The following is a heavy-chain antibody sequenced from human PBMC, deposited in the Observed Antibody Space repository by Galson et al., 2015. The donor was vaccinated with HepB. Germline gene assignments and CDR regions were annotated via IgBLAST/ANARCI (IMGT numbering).Heavy chain of an antibody. V-gene: IGHV3-7*03. D-gene: IGHD3-10*01. Sequence: SLRLSCAASGFTFSSYWMNWVRQAPGKGLEWVAHINQDGSSKYYVDSVKGRFTISSDNAKDSVYLQSDSLRAEDTAVYYCARRISLVRGIITKPDYYYGMDVWGQGTTVTVAS. CDR2: INQDGSSK. CDR3: ARRISLVRGIITKPDYYYGMDV. J-gene: IGHJ6*02. CDR1: GFTFSSYW.